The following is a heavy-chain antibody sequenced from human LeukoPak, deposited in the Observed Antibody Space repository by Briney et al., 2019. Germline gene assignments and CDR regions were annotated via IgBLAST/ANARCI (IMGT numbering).Heavy chain of an antibody. J-gene: IGHJ4*02. CDR2: ISASGGST. V-gene: IGHV3-23*01. CDR3: AKDRFEYSSRYYFFDY. Sequence: GGSLRLSCAASGFTFSSYAMSWVRQAPGKGLEWVSAISASGGSTYYADSVKGRFTISRDDSKNTLFLQMNSLRAEDTAVYYCAKDRFEYSSRYYFFDYWGQGTLVTVSS. D-gene: IGHD6-13*01. CDR1: GFTFSSYA.